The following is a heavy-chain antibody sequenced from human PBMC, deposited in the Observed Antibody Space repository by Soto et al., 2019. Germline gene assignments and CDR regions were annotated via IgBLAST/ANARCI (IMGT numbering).Heavy chain of an antibody. V-gene: IGHV1-2*04. CDR2: INPNSGGT. D-gene: IGHD6-6*01. CDR1: GYTFTGYY. Sequence: AAVKVSCKASGYTFTGYYMHWVRQAPGQGLEWMGWINPNSGGTNYAQKFQGWVTMTRDTSISTAYMELSRLRSDDTAVYYCARGGSSSDYYYYYGMDVWGQGTTVTVSS. CDR3: ARGGSSSDYYYYYGMDV. J-gene: IGHJ6*02.